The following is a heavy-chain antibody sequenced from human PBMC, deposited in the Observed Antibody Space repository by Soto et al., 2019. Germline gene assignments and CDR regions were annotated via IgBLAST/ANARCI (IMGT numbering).Heavy chain of an antibody. J-gene: IGHJ6*04. D-gene: IGHD6-13*01. Sequence: SETLSLTCSVYGGSFSGYYWSWILHPPGKGLEWIGEINHSGSTNYNPSLKSRVTISVDTSKNQFSLKLSSVTAADTAVYYCARGHSSWYYYYGMDVWAKGTTLTVSS. CDR2: INHSGST. CDR3: ARGHSSWYYYYGMDV. V-gene: IGHV4-34*01. CDR1: GGSFSGYY.